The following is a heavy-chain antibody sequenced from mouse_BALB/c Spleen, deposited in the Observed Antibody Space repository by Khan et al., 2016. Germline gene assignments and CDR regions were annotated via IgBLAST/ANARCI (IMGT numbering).Heavy chain of an antibody. D-gene: IGHD2-4*01. CDR1: GFNIKDTY. Sequence: EVQLQESGAELVKPGASVKLSCTASGFNIKDTYMHWVKQRPEQGLEWIGRIDPANGNTKYDPKFQGKATITAETSSNLAYLQLSSRTSEDTAVYYGATMITWFAYGGQGTLVTVSA. J-gene: IGHJ3*01. V-gene: IGHV14-3*02. CDR2: IDPANGNT. CDR3: ATMITWFAY.